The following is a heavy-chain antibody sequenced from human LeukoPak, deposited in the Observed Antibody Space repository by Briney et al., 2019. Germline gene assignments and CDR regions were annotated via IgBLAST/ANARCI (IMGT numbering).Heavy chain of an antibody. CDR2: ISSNGGST. V-gene: IGHV3-64*01. CDR3: AGVRDYRDYYYMDV. D-gene: IGHD3-16*01. Sequence: GGSLRLSCAASGFTFSSYAMHWVRQAPGKGLEYVSAISSNGGSTYYANSVKGRFTISRDNSKNTLYLQMGSLRAEDMAVYYCAGVRDYRDYYYMDVWGKGTTVTVSS. J-gene: IGHJ6*03. CDR1: GFTFSSYA.